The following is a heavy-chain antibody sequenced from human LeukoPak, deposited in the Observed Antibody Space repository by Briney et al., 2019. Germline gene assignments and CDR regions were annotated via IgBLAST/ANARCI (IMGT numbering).Heavy chain of an antibody. V-gene: IGHV3-21*05. J-gene: IGHJ4*02. CDR1: GFTFSSYS. CDR2: ISFSSDYT. CDR3: ARVKVGTTNRFDY. D-gene: IGHD1-26*01. Sequence: GGSLRPSCAASGFTFSSYSMNWVRQAPGKGLECISYISFSSDYTNYPDSVKGRFTISRDNAKNSLYLQMNSLRAEDTAVYYCARVKVGTTNRFDYWGQGTLVTVSS.